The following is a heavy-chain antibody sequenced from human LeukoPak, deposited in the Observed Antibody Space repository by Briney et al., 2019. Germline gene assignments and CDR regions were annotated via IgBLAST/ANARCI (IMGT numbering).Heavy chain of an antibody. CDR3: ARENNILTGYGMDV. V-gene: IGHV3-7*01. Sequence: GGSLRLSCAASGFTLSSYWMNWVRQAPGKGLEWVANIKQDGSVKNYVDSVKGRFTISRDNAKNSLSLQMSGLRAEDTAVYYCARENNILTGYGMDVWGQGTTVTVSS. D-gene: IGHD3-9*01. J-gene: IGHJ6*02. CDR1: GFTLSSYW. CDR2: IKQDGSVK.